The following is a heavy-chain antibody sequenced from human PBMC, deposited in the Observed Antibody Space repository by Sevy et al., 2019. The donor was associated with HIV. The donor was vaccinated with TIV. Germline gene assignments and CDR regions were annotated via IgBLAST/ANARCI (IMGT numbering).Heavy chain of an antibody. Sequence: SETLSLTCSVSGGSISSNSWNWIRQPPGKGLEWIGYIYYTGSTNYNPSLKSRVTISVDTSKNRISLTLSSVTAADTAVYYCARDGGDGYNPSGFDIWGQGTMVTVSS. V-gene: IGHV4-59*01. CDR3: ARDGGDGYNPSGFDI. CDR2: IYYTGST. CDR1: GGSISSNS. D-gene: IGHD2-21*01. J-gene: IGHJ3*02.